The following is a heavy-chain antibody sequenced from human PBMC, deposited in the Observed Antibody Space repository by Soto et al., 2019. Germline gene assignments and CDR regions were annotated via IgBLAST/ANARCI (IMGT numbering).Heavy chain of an antibody. Sequence: QVQLVQSGAEVKKPGASVKVSCKASGYTFTSYYIHWVRQAPGQGLEWMGIINPSGGGTSYAQKFQDRVTMTRDTSTSTAYMELSSLRSEDTAVYYCTRGGEVPAATGDYWGQGPLVTVSS. V-gene: IGHV1-46*01. CDR3: TRGGEVPAATGDY. J-gene: IGHJ4*02. CDR2: INPSGGGT. CDR1: GYTFTSYY. D-gene: IGHD2-2*01.